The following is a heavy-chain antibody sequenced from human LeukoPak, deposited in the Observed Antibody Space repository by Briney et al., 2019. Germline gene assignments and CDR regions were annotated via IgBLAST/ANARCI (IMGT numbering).Heavy chain of an antibody. D-gene: IGHD6-6*01. Sequence: ASVKVSCKASGYTFTGYYMHWVRQAPGQGLEWMGGIIPIFRTANYAQKFQGRVTIIADESTSTAYMELSSLRSEDTAVYYCARKTSIAGRGDWFDPWGQGTLVIVSS. CDR1: GYTFTGYY. CDR2: IIPIFRTA. CDR3: ARKTSIAGRGDWFDP. V-gene: IGHV1-69*13. J-gene: IGHJ5*02.